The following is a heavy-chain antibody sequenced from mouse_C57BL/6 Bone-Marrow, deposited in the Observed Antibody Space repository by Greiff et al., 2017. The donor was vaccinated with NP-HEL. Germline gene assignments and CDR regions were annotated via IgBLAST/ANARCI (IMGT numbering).Heavy chain of an antibody. V-gene: IGHV1-69*01. Sequence: QVQLQQPGAELVMPGASVKLSCKASGYPFTSYWMHWVKQRPGQGLEWIGEIDPSDSYTNYNQKFKGKSTLTVDKSSSTAYMQLSSLTSEDSAVYYCASYDGYYAGFAYWGQGTLVTVSA. CDR2: IDPSDSYT. D-gene: IGHD2-3*01. CDR1: GYPFTSYW. J-gene: IGHJ3*01. CDR3: ASYDGYYAGFAY.